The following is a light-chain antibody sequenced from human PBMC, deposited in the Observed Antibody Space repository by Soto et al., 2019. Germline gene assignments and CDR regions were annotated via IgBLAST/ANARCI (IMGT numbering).Light chain of an antibody. CDR1: QSVSSYY. Sequence: EIVLTQSPGTLSLSPGERAPLSCRASQSVSSYYLAWDQQKPGQAPRLLIYAASSRATGIPDRFSGGGSGTDFTLTISRLEPEDFAVYYCQQCGSSPWTFGQGTKVEIK. V-gene: IGKV3-20*01. J-gene: IGKJ1*01. CDR3: QQCGSSPWT. CDR2: AAS.